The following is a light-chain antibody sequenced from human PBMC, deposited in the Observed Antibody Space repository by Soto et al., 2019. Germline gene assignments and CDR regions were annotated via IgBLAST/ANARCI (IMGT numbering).Light chain of an antibody. CDR2: SNN. V-gene: IGLV1-44*01. Sequence: QSVLTQPPSASGTPGQRVTISCSGSSSNIGSNTVNWYQQLPGTAPKLLIYSNNQRPSGVPDRFSGSKSGTSASLAISGLQSEGEADYYCAAWDDSLNAHYVFGTGTKVTVL. CDR3: AAWDDSLNAHYV. CDR1: SSNIGSNT. J-gene: IGLJ1*01.